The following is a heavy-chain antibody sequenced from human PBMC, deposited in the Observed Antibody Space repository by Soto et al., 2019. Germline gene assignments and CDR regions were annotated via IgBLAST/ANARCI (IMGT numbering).Heavy chain of an antibody. CDR1: GGSISSSSYY. D-gene: IGHD3-22*01. CDR2: IYYSGST. CDR3: ASLYYYDSSGYGGEDYYYYGMDV. Sequence: QLQLQESGPGLVKPSETLSLTCTVSGGSISSSSYYWGWIRQPPGKGLEWIGSIYYSGSTYYNPSLKSRVTISVDTSKNQFSLKLSSVTAADTAVYYCASLYYYDSSGYGGEDYYYYGMDVWGQGTTVTVSS. V-gene: IGHV4-39*01. J-gene: IGHJ6*02.